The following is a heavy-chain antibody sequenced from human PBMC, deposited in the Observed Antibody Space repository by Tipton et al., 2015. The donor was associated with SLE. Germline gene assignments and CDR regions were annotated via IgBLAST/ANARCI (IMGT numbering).Heavy chain of an antibody. V-gene: IGHV4-39*07. CDR1: GGSISSSSYY. CDR2: INHSGST. CDR3: ARDCKGPFAFDI. J-gene: IGHJ3*02. Sequence: TLSLTCTVSGGSISSSSYYWSWIRQPPGKGLEWIGEINHSGSTNYNPSLKSRVTISVDTSKNQFSLKLSSVTAADTAVYYCARDCKGPFAFDIWGQGTMVTVSS.